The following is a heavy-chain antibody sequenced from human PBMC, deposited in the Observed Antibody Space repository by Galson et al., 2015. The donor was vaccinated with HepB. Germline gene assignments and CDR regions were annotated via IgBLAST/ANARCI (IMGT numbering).Heavy chain of an antibody. CDR1: GFTFSTYS. J-gene: IGHJ4*02. Sequence: SLRLSCAASGFTFSTYSMNWVRQAPGKGLEWVSYISSGSTTIYYADSVKGRFTISRDNAKNSLYLQMNSLRDEDTAVYYCARDPRSNNWYYFDYWGQGTLVSVSS. CDR3: ARDPRSNNWYYFDY. D-gene: IGHD5-24*01. V-gene: IGHV3-48*02. CDR2: ISSGSTTI.